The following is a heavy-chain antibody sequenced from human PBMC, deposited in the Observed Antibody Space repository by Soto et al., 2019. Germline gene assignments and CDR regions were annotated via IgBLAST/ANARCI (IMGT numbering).Heavy chain of an antibody. CDR2: IYYSGST. CDR1: GRSISSYY. CDR3: DRAKGIAAAGTYNNYVDV. Sequence: SETLSLTCTVTGRSISSYYWSWIRQPPGKGLEWIGYIYYSGSTNYNPSHKSRVNILVETSKNQYSMKLSSVTAADTAEYYLDRAKGIAAAGTYNNYVDVWGKGTTFTVSS. D-gene: IGHD6-13*01. V-gene: IGHV4-59*01. J-gene: IGHJ6*03.